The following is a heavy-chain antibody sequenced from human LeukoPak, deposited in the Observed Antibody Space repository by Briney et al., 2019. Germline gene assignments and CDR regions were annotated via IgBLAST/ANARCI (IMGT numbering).Heavy chain of an antibody. CDR1: GGSISSYY. D-gene: IGHD3-16*01. Sequence: SETLSLTCTVSGGSISSYYWSWIRQPPGKGLEWIGYIYYSGSTNYNPSLKSRVTISVDTSKNQFSLKLSSVTAADTAVYYCARGVDDYVWGREDSVYYFDYWGQGTLVTVSS. J-gene: IGHJ4*02. CDR3: ARGVDDYVWGREDSVYYFDY. CDR2: IYYSGST. V-gene: IGHV4-59*08.